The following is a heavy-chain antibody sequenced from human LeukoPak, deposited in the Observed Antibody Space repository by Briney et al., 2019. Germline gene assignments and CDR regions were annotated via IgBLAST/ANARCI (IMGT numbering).Heavy chain of an antibody. V-gene: IGHV3-23*01. CDR2: ISGRSGDT. D-gene: IGHD3-10*01. Sequence: PGGSLRLSCAASGFTFSSYAMSWVRQAPGKGLEWVSAISGRSGDTYYAASVKGRFTISIDNSKNTLYLQMNTLRAEDTAVYYCAPYEGIGARGGQGTLVTVSS. CDR1: GFTFSSYA. J-gene: IGHJ4*02. CDR3: APYEGIGAR.